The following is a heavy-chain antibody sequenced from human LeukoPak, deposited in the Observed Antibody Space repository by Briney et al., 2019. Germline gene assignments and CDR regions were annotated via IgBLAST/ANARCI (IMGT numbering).Heavy chain of an antibody. Sequence: GASVKVSCKASGYSFIGYYMHWVRQAPGQGLEWMGWINPKSGGTNYAQKFQDRVTMTTDTSISTAYMELSRLTSDDTAVYYCAPATMTFDYWGQGTLVTVSS. V-gene: IGHV1-2*02. CDR3: APATMTFDY. J-gene: IGHJ4*02. CDR1: GYSFIGYY. D-gene: IGHD5-24*01. CDR2: INPKSGGT.